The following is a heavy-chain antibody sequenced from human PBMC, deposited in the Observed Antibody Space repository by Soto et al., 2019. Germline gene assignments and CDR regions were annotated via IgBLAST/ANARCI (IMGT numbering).Heavy chain of an antibody. Sequence: GGSLRLSCVASGFPFSNYAMTWVRQAPGKGLEWVSALSGSGVSTYYADSVMGRFTISRDNSKNTVYLQMNSLRAEDTAVYYCAKIESRFFYDSTGYYPFDYWSQGTLVTVSS. V-gene: IGHV3-23*01. CDR3: AKIESRFFYDSTGYYPFDY. D-gene: IGHD3-22*01. J-gene: IGHJ4*02. CDR1: GFPFSNYA. CDR2: LSGSGVST.